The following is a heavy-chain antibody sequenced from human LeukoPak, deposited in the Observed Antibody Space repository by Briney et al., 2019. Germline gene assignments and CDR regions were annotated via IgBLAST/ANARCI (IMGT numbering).Heavy chain of an antibody. J-gene: IGHJ4*01. CDR2: IYYSGST. D-gene: IGHD4-11*01. CDR1: GGSISSYY. Sequence: SETLSLTCTVSGGSISSYYWSWIRQPAGKGLEWIGYIYYSGSTNYNPSLKSRITISVDTSKNQFSLKMSSVTASGTAVYYCARGTYTVTDFYYWGQETLVTVSS. CDR3: ARGTYTVTDFYY. V-gene: IGHV4-59*01.